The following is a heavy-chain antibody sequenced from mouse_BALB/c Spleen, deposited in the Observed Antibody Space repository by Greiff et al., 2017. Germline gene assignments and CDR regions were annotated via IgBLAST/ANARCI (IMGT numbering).Heavy chain of an antibody. CDR2: ISNGGGST. Sequence: DVKLVESGGGLVQPGGSLKLSCAASGFTFSSYTMSWVRQTPEKRLEWVAYISNGGGSTYYPDTVKGRFTISRDNAKNTLYLQMSSLKSEDTAMYYCARRDGYWGQGTSVTVSS. CDR1: GFTFSSYT. J-gene: IGHJ4*01. CDR3: ARRDGY. D-gene: IGHD2-3*01. V-gene: IGHV5-12-2*01.